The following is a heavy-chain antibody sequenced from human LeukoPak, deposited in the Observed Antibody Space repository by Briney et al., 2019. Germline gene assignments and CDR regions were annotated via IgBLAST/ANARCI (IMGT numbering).Heavy chain of an antibody. CDR2: IYYSGST. CDR1: GDSLSSGGYS. J-gene: IGHJ6*03. D-gene: IGHD5-12*01. CDR3: ARSKRGYSGYDSGGPYYYYYYMDV. V-gene: IGHV4-61*08. Sequence: SETLSLTCEVSGDSLSSGGYSWSWIRQPPGKGLEWIGYIYYSGSTNYNPSLKSRVTISVDTSKNQFSLKLSSVTAADTAVYYCARSKRGYSGYDSGGPYYYYYYMDVWGKGTTVTVSS.